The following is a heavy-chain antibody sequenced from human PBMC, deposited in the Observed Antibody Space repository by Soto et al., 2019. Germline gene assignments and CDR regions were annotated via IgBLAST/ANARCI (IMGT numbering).Heavy chain of an antibody. CDR1: GFKFSRYG. CDR3: ARDEGYCSGGRCYSLGFDR. CDR2: IWDDGSKK. J-gene: IGHJ4*02. Sequence: SLRLSCIASGFKFSRYGMHWVRQAAGKGLEWVAVIWDDGSKKFYADSVRGRFTISRDNSKNTLSLQMDSLRAEDAAVYYCARDEGYCSGGRCYSLGFDRWGQGTMVTVSS. D-gene: IGHD2-15*01. V-gene: IGHV3-33*01.